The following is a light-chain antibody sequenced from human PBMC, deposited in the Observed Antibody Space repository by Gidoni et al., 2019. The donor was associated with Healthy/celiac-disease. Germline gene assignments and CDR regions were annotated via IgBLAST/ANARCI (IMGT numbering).Light chain of an antibody. V-gene: IGLV2-23*03. CDR2: EGS. J-gene: IGLJ1*01. Sequence: QSALPQPASVSGSPGQSITISCTGTSSDVGSYNLVSWYQQHPGKAPKLMIYEGSKRPSGVSNRFSGSKSGNTASLTISGLQAEDEADYYCCSYAGSSTFVFGTGTKVTGL. CDR1: SSDVGSYNL. CDR3: CSYAGSSTFV.